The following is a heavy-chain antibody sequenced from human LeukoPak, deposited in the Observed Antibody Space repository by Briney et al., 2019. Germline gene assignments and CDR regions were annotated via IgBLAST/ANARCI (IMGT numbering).Heavy chain of an antibody. V-gene: IGHV1-8*01. CDR3: ASSYSSGWYGYWFDP. D-gene: IGHD6-19*01. CDR2: TNPNSGNT. Sequence: GASVKVSCKASGYTFTSYDINWVRQATGQGLEWMGWTNPNSGNTGYAQKFQGRVTMTRNTSISTAYMELSSLRSEDTAVYYCASSYSSGWYGYWFDPWGQGTLVTVSS. CDR1: GYTFTSYD. J-gene: IGHJ5*02.